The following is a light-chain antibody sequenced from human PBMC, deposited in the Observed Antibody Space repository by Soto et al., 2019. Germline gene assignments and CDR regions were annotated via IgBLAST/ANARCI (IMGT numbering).Light chain of an antibody. CDR3: HHYET. CDR2: GAS. Sequence: EIVITQSPATLSVSPGESATLSCRASQSVSNNLAWYQQKRGQTPRLLSYGASSRATGIPDRFSGSGSGTEFTLTSSRLEPEDFTVYYCHHYETFGQGTKVDI. CDR1: QSVSNN. V-gene: IGKV3D-15*01. J-gene: IGKJ1*01.